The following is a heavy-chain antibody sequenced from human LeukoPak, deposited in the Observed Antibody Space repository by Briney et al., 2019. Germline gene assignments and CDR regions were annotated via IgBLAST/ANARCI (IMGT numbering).Heavy chain of an antibody. CDR1: GFTFSSYA. Sequence: PGRSLRLSCAASGFTFSSYAMHWVRQAPGKGLEWVAVISYDGSNKYYADSVKGRFTISRDNSKNTLYLQMNSLRAEDTAVYYCARDSADGYHHTDAFDIWGQGTMVTVSS. CDR2: ISYDGSNK. CDR3: ARDSADGYHHTDAFDI. J-gene: IGHJ3*02. D-gene: IGHD5-24*01. V-gene: IGHV3-30*04.